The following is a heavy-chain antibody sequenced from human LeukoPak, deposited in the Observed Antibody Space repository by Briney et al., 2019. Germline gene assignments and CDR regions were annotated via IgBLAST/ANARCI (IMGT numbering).Heavy chain of an antibody. J-gene: IGHJ5*02. D-gene: IGHD4-17*01. CDR2: ISGSGGST. CDR3: AKEIDYGDANWFDP. CDR1: GFTFSSYA. Sequence: GGSLTLSCAASGFTFSSYAVSWVRQAPGKGLEWVSAISGSGGSTYYADSVKGRFTISRDNSKNTLYLQMNSLRAEDTAVYYCAKEIDYGDANWFDPWGQGTLVTVSS. V-gene: IGHV3-23*01.